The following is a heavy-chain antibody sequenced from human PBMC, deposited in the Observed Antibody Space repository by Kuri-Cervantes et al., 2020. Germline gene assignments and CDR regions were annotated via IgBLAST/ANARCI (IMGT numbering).Heavy chain of an antibody. Sequence: GESLKISCAASGFTFSSYGMHWVRQAPGKGLEWVAVISYDGSNKYYADSVKGRFTISRDNSKNTLYLQMGSLRAEDMAVYYCARGISTYYYDSSGYSTTYYFDYWGQGTLVTVSS. J-gene: IGHJ4*02. V-gene: IGHV3-30*03. CDR2: ISYDGSNK. CDR1: GFTFSSYG. D-gene: IGHD3-22*01. CDR3: ARGISTYYYDSSGYSTTYYFDY.